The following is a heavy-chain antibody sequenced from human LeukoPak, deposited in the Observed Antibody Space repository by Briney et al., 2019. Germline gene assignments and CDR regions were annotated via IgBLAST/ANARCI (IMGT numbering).Heavy chain of an antibody. CDR3: ARARWTSTVTTYYLDY. V-gene: IGHV1-3*01. CDR2: INAGNGKT. J-gene: IGHJ4*02. Sequence: ASVKVSCKVSGYIFTDYAIQWVRQAPGQGLEWMGWINAGNGKTKYSQKFQGRVTITRDTSASTAYMELSGLRSEDTAVYYCARARWTSTVTTYYLDYWGQGTLVTVSS. CDR1: GYIFTDYA. D-gene: IGHD4-17*01.